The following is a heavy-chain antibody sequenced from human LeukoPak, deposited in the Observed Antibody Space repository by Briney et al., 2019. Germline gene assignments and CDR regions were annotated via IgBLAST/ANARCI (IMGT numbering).Heavy chain of an antibody. Sequence: SETLSLTCAVYGGSFSGYYWSWIRQPPGKGLEWIGEINHSGSTNYNPSLKSRVTISVDTSKNQFSLKLRSVTAADTAVYYCARYLKRVTGITIFGVVRGAMDVWGKGTTVTVSS. D-gene: IGHD3-3*01. V-gene: IGHV4-34*01. J-gene: IGHJ6*03. CDR1: GGSFSGYY. CDR3: ARYLKRVTGITIFGVVRGAMDV. CDR2: INHSGST.